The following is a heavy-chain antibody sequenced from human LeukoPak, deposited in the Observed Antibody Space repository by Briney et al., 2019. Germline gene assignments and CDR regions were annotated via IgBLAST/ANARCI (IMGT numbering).Heavy chain of an antibody. D-gene: IGHD2-15*01. CDR2: INHSGST. V-gene: IGHV4-34*01. Sequence: SSETLSLTCAVYGGSFSGYYWSWIRQPPGKGLEWIGEINHSGSTNYNPSLKSRVTISVDTSKNQFSLKLSSVTAADTAVYYCARGTYCSGGSCYALTRRGHFDIWGQGTMVTVSS. J-gene: IGHJ3*02. CDR1: GGSFSGYY. CDR3: ARGTYCSGGSCYALTRRGHFDI.